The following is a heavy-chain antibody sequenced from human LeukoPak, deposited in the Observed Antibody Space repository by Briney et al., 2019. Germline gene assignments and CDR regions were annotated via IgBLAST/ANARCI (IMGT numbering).Heavy chain of an antibody. D-gene: IGHD5-12*01. CDR2: IYYSGST. CDR3: ARGISGWLLAPRWFDP. Sequence: SETLSLTCTVSGGSISGSSYYWGWIRQPPGKGLEWIGSIYYSGSTNYNPSLKSRVTISVDTSKNQFSLKLSSVTAADTAVYYCARGISGWLLAPRWFDPWGQGTLVTVSS. CDR1: GGSISGSSYY. J-gene: IGHJ5*02. V-gene: IGHV4-39*07.